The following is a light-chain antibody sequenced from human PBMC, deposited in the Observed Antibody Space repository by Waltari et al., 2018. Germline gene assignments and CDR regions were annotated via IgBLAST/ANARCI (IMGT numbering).Light chain of an antibody. CDR1: QSISTY. CDR2: AAS. Sequence: DIQMTQSPSSLSASVGDRVTINCRASQSISTYLNWYQQKPGKAPKLLIFAASSLQSGVPSRFSGSGSGTDFTLTIRSLQPEDFATYYCQESYTTLTWTFGQGTRVETK. J-gene: IGKJ1*01. CDR3: QESYTTLTWT. V-gene: IGKV1-39*01.